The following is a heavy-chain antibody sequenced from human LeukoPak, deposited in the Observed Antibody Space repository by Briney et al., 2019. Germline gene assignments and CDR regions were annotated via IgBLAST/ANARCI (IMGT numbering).Heavy chain of an antibody. D-gene: IGHD5-12*01. Sequence: PGGSLRLSCAASGFTVSSNYMSWVRQAPGKGLVWVSRINERGSSTSYADSVKGRFTISRDNAKNTLYLQMNNLRADDTAVYYCAGGRLVATSKAVAIDYWGQGTLVTVSS. V-gene: IGHV3-74*01. CDR3: AGGRLVATSKAVAIDY. CDR1: GFTVSSNY. CDR2: INERGSST. J-gene: IGHJ4*02.